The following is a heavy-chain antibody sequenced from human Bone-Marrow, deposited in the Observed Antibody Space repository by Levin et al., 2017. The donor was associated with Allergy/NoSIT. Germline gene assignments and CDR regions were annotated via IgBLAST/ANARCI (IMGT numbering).Heavy chain of an antibody. Sequence: GGSLRLSCAASGFTISSNYMSWVRQAPGKGLEWVSVIYSGGSTYYADSVKGRFTISRDNSKNTLYLQMNSLRAEDTAVYYCARGTHYYDSSDDYWGQGTLVTVSS. D-gene: IGHD3-22*01. V-gene: IGHV3-53*01. CDR1: GFTISSNY. J-gene: IGHJ4*02. CDR3: ARGTHYYDSSDDY. CDR2: IYSGGST.